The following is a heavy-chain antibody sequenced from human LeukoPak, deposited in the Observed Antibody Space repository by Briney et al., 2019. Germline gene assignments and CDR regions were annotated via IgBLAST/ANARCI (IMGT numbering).Heavy chain of an antibody. J-gene: IGHJ4*02. CDR2: ISGSGGST. D-gene: IGHD6-19*01. CDR3: AKDIGSGWYRTFDY. CDR1: GFTFSSYA. Sequence: PGGSLRLSCAASGFTFSSYAMSWVRQAPGKGLEWVSAISGSGGSTYYADPVKGRFTISRDNAKNSLYLQMNSLRAEDTALYYCAKDIGSGWYRTFDYWGQGTLVTVSS. V-gene: IGHV3-23*01.